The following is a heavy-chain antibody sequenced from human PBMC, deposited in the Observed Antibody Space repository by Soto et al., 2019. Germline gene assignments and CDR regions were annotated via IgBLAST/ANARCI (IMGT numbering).Heavy chain of an antibody. Sequence: GWSLRLSCSASGFTFSSYAMHWVRQAPGKGLEYVSAISSNGGSTYYADSVKGRFTISRDNSKNTLYLQMSSLRAEDTAVYYCVSTPRNYYGMDVWGQGTTVTVSS. CDR1: GFTFSSYA. CDR2: ISSNGGST. D-gene: IGHD2-15*01. CDR3: VSTPRNYYGMDV. J-gene: IGHJ6*02. V-gene: IGHV3-64D*06.